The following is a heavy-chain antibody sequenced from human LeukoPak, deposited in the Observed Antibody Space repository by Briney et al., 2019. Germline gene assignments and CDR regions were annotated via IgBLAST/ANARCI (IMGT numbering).Heavy chain of an antibody. CDR1: GYTFSRYG. V-gene: IGHV1-18*01. Sequence: ASVKVSCKASGYTFSRYGISWVRQAPGQGREWMGWISGYNVNTKAAQMVQGRVTMTTDTSTSTAYMELRSLRTDDTAVYYCAIATYCSSTSCYIRNDAFDIWGQGTMVTVSS. J-gene: IGHJ3*02. CDR2: ISGYNVNT. D-gene: IGHD2-2*02. CDR3: AIATYCSSTSCYIRNDAFDI.